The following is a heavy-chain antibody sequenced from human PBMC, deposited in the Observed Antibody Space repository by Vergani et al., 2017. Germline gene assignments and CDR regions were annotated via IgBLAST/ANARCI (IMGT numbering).Heavy chain of an antibody. CDR3: ARGAVPAAPRSYYYGMDV. V-gene: IGHV1-69*04. J-gene: IGHJ6*02. Sequence: QVQLVQSGAEVKKPGASVKVSCKASGYTFTSYGISWVRQAPGQGLEWMGRIIPILGIANYAQKFQGRVTITADKSTSTAYMELSSLRSEDTAVYYCARGAVPAAPRSYYYGMDVWGQGTTVTVSS. D-gene: IGHD2-2*01. CDR1: GYTFTSYG. CDR2: IIPILGIA.